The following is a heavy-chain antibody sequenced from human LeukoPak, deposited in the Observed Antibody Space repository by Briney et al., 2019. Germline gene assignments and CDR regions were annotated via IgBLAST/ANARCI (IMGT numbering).Heavy chain of an antibody. CDR2: ISYDGSNK. CDR3: ARERGAITMIVVDAFDI. Sequence: GGSLRLSCAASGLTFSSYAMHWVRQAPGKGLEWVAVISYDGSNKYYADSVKGRFTISRDNSKNTLYLQMNSLRAEDTAVYYCARERGAITMIVVDAFDIWGQGTMVTVSS. CDR1: GLTFSSYA. J-gene: IGHJ3*02. V-gene: IGHV3-30*04. D-gene: IGHD3-22*01.